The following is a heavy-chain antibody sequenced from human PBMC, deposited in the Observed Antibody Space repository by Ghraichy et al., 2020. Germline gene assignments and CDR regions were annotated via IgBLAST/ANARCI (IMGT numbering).Heavy chain of an antibody. D-gene: IGHD3/OR15-3a*01. Sequence: GGSLRLSCAASGFTFRTYAMSWVRQAPGKGLEWVSAITDNGGTTYDAESVKGRFNISRDNSKNTLFLQMNSLRGEDTAVYYCAKFARDWPNEYLQHWGQGALVTVSS. J-gene: IGHJ1*01. CDR3: AKFARDWPNEYLQH. CDR2: ITDNGGTT. V-gene: IGHV3-23*01. CDR1: GFTFRTYA.